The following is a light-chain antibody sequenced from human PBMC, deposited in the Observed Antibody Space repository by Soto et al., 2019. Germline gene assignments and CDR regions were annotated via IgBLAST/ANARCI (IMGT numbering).Light chain of an antibody. CDR3: MQALQLLTWT. CDR1: QSLLHSNGYNY. J-gene: IGKJ1*01. Sequence: DIVMTQSPLSLPVTPGEPASISCRSSQSLLHSNGYNYLDWYLQKPGQSPQLLIYLGSNRASGVPDRFSGSGSGTDFTLKISRVEAEDVGVYYCMQALQLLTWTFGQGTRVEI. CDR2: LGS. V-gene: IGKV2-28*01.